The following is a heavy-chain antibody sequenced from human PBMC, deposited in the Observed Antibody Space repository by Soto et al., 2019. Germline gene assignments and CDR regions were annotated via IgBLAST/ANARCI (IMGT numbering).Heavy chain of an antibody. CDR2: ISWDSATL. CDR1: GFTFSDHA. D-gene: IGHD3-3*01. J-gene: IGHJ6*02. V-gene: IGHV3-9*01. Sequence: EVQLVESGGDLVQPGGSLRLSCAASGFTFSDHAMHWVRQVPGRGLEWVSGISWDSATLDYGDSVKGRFTISRDNAKNSLYLQTNSLRPADTAFYFCAKDNGGFWSVPRGGSYAYYGMDVWGQGTTVTVSS. CDR3: AKDNGGFWSVPRGGSYAYYGMDV.